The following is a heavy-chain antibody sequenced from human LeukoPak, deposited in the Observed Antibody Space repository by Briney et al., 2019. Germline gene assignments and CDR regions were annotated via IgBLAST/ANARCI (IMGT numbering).Heavy chain of an antibody. Sequence: GGSLRLSCAASGFTFSTYNMNWVRQAPGEGLEWLSYISHDSVTECYGGSVRGRFTISRDNANNSLYLQMNSLRVEDTAVYYCASRSGLGAFDIWGQGTMVIVSS. D-gene: IGHD6-19*01. CDR2: ISHDSVTE. CDR1: GFTFSTYN. CDR3: ASRSGLGAFDI. J-gene: IGHJ3*02. V-gene: IGHV3-48*01.